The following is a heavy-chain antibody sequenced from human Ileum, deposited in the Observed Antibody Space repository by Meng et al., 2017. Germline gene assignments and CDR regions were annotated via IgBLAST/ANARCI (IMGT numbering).Heavy chain of an antibody. V-gene: IGHV1-69*06. CDR3: ASGGDTIFGVVTTFDY. Sequence: QGQRVQCGAEVKKPGSSGKVACKASGGTFSSYAISWVRQAPGQGLEWMGGIIPIFGTANYAQKFQGRVTITADKSTSTAYMELSSLRSEDTAVYYCASGGDTIFGVVTTFDYWGQGTLVTVSS. CDR1: GGTFSSYA. CDR2: IIPIFGTA. J-gene: IGHJ4*02. D-gene: IGHD3-3*01.